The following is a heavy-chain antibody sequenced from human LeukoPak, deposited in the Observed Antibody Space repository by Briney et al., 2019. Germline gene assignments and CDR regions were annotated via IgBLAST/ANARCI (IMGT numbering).Heavy chain of an antibody. CDR2: IIPIFGTA. D-gene: IGHD6-13*01. CDR3: ARVPSRSSWYLHHRDLMSWFDP. CDR1: GGTFSSYA. V-gene: IGHV1-69*01. J-gene: IGHJ5*02. Sequence: SVKVSCKASGGTFSSYAISGVRQAPGQGLEWMGGIIPIFGTANYAQKFQGGVTITVDESTSTAYMELSSLRSEDTAVYYCARVPSRSSWYLHHRDLMSWFDPWGQGTLVTVSS.